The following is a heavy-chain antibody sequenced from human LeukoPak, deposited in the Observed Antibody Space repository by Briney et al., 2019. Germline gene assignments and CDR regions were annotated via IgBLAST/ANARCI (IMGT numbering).Heavy chain of an antibody. CDR3: ARVLGTTVTTHAFDI. J-gene: IGHJ3*02. CDR2: ISYDGSNK. D-gene: IGHD4-17*01. Sequence: GGSLRLSCAASGFTFSSYGMHWVRQAPGKGLEWVAVISYDGSNKYYADSVKGRFTISRDNSKNTLYLQMNSLRAEDTAVYYCARVLGTTVTTHAFDIWGQGTMVTVSS. CDR1: GFTFSSYG. V-gene: IGHV3-30*03.